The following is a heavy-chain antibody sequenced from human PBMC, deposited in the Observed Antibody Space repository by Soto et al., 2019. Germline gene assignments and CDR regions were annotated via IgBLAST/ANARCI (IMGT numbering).Heavy chain of an antibody. V-gene: IGHV5-51*01. CDR3: ARHSSLVEMATFHDPYFDY. Sequence: PGESLKISCKGSGYSFTSYWIGWVRQMPGKGLEWMGIIYPGDSDTRYSPSFQGQVTISADKSISTAYLQWSSLKASDTAMYYCARHSSLVEMATFHDPYFDYWGQGTLVTVSS. J-gene: IGHJ4*02. D-gene: IGHD5-12*01. CDR1: GYSFTSYW. CDR2: IYPGDSDT.